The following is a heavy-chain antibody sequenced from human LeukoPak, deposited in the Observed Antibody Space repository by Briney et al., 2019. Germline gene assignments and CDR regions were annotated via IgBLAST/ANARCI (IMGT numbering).Heavy chain of an antibody. CDR1: GGSISSGGYY. Sequence: PSETLSLTCTVSGGSISSGGYYWSWIRQHPGKGLEWIGYIYYSGSTYCNPSLKSRVTISVDTSKNQFSLKLSSVTAADTAVYHCAREHGVLLWFGELWGAFDIWGQGTMVTVSS. D-gene: IGHD3-10*01. V-gene: IGHV4-31*03. CDR3: AREHGVLLWFGELWGAFDI. CDR2: IYYSGST. J-gene: IGHJ3*02.